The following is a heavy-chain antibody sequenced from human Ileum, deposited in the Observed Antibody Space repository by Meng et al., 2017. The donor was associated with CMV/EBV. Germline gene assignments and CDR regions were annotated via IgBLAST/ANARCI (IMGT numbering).Heavy chain of an antibody. J-gene: IGHJ4*02. Sequence: ASVKVSCKASGYTFTSYGVNWVRQAPGQGLEWMGWMSAYNGNTNYAQNLQDRVTMTTDTSTSTAYMELMSLRSDDAAVYYCATWGKVEKDMVTTDYWGQGALVTVSS. CDR2: MSAYNGNT. D-gene: IGHD5-18*01. CDR1: GYTFTSYG. V-gene: IGHV1-18*01. CDR3: ATWGKVEKDMVTTDY.